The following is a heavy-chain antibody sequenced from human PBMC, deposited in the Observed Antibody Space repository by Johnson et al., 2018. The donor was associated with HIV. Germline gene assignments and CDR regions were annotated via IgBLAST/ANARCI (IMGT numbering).Heavy chain of an antibody. D-gene: IGHD3-22*01. CDR3: AKGHSSGYPKDAFDV. J-gene: IGHJ3*01. V-gene: IGHV3-66*01. CDR2: IYSGGRT. CDR1: GFTFSDYY. Sequence: VQLVESGGGLVQPGRSLRLSCAASGFTFSDYYMSWVRQAPGKGLEWVSVIYSGGRTYYADSVKARFTISRDNSKNTLYLQMNSLRAEDTAVYYCAKGHSSGYPKDAFDVWGRGTIVTVSS.